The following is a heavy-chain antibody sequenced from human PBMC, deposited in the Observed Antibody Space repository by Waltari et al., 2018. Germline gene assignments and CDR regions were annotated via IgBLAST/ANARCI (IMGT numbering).Heavy chain of an antibody. CDR3: ARASRRGYYYDSSGYFQEHYFDY. CDR2: IKDEKGNT. D-gene: IGHD3-22*01. J-gene: IGHJ4*02. CDR1: GYTFTNHA. V-gene: IGHV1-3*03. Sequence: QVHLVQSGAEVKKPGASVKVSCKASGYTFTNHAIHWVRQAPGHRLEWMGWIKDEKGNTRYSQAFHGRVTITRDTSATTVYMELSSLRSDDMAVYYCARASRRGYYYDSSGYFQEHYFDYWGQGALVTVSS.